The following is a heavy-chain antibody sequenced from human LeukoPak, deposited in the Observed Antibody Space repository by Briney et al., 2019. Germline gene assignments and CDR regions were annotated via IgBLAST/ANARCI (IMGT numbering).Heavy chain of an antibody. CDR1: GYTFTTYA. Sequence: ASVKVSCKASGYTFTTYAIHWVRQAPGQRLEWMGWINAGNGDTKYSQKFQGRVTITRDTSATTAYMDLSSLRSEDTAVYYCARDLPHYYGSGSYSLFDYWGQGTLVTVSS. D-gene: IGHD3-10*01. J-gene: IGHJ4*02. CDR2: INAGNGDT. V-gene: IGHV1-3*01. CDR3: ARDLPHYYGSGSYSLFDY.